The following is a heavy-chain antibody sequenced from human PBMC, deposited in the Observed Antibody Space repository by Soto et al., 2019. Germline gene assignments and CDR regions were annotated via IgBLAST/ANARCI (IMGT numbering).Heavy chain of an antibody. J-gene: IGHJ4*02. Sequence: QVQLMQSGAEVKKPGASVKVSCKASGNTFTNYYIHWVRQAPGQGLEWMGTINPSGGHTTYPQNFLGRVTMTRDTSTSTLYMELTSLTSDDTAVYYCARGGHVVVVTAAFDYWGQGTLVTVSS. CDR1: GNTFTNYY. CDR3: ARGGHVVVVTAAFDY. CDR2: INPSGGHT. V-gene: IGHV1-46*01. D-gene: IGHD2-21*02.